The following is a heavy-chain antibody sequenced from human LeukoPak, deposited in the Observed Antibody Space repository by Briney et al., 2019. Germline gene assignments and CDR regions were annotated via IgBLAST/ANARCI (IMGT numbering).Heavy chain of an antibody. D-gene: IGHD3-22*01. CDR2: INPNSGGT. CDR1: GHTFTAYY. Sequence: ASVKVSCKASGHTFTAYYMFWVRQAPGQGLEWMGWINPNSGGTNSAPNFQGRVTLTRDTSISTAYMELNDLTTDDTAVYFCATYYSDTSARDWGQGTLVTVSS. V-gene: IGHV1-2*02. CDR3: ATYYSDTSARD. J-gene: IGHJ4*02.